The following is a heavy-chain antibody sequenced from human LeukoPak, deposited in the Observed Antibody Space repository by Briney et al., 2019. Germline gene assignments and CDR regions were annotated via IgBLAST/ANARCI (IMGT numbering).Heavy chain of an antibody. CDR1: GGTFSSYA. V-gene: IGHV1-69*05. J-gene: IGHJ6*03. D-gene: IGHD6-13*01. CDR3: ARRPKGIAALIYYYSYMDV. Sequence: ASVKVSCKASGGTFSSYAISWVRQAPGQGLEWMGGIIPIFGTANYAQKFQGRVTITTDESTSTAYMELSSLRSEDTAVYYCARRPKGIAALIYYYSYMDVCGKGTTVTVSS. CDR2: IIPIFGTA.